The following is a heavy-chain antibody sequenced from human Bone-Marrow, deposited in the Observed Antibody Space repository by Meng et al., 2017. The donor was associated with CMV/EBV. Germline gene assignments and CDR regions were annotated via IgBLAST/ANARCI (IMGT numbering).Heavy chain of an antibody. CDR1: GGSFSGYY. Sequence: SETLSLTCAVYGGSFSGYYWSWIRQPPGKGLEWIGEINHSGSTNYNPSLKSRVTISVDTSKNQFSLKLSSETAADTAVYYCARGLTEYYFDYWGQGTLVTVSS. J-gene: IGHJ4*02. CDR2: INHSGST. V-gene: IGHV4-34*01. CDR3: ARGLTEYYFDY.